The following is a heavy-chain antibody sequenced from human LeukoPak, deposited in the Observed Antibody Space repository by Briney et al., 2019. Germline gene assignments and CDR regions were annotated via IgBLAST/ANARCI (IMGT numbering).Heavy chain of an antibody. J-gene: IGHJ4*02. Sequence: SETLSLTCTVSGGSISSYYWSWIRQPPGKGLEWVGYIYYSGSTNYNPSLKSRVPISVATSKNQFSLKLSSVTAADTAVYYCARESYYDFWSGYYSGFRGYYFDYWGQGTLVTVSS. CDR2: IYYSGST. CDR1: GGSISSYY. V-gene: IGHV4-59*01. D-gene: IGHD3-3*01. CDR3: ARESYYDFWSGYYSGFRGYYFDY.